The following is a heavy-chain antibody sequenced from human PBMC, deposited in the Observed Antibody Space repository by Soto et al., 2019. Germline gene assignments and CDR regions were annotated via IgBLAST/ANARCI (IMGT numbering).Heavy chain of an antibody. D-gene: IGHD1-26*01. J-gene: IGHJ6*02. CDR1: GFTFSSYS. V-gene: IGHV3-21*01. CDR2: ISSSSSYI. Sequence: GGSLRLSCAASGFTFSSYSMNWVRQAPGKGLEWVSSISSSSSYIYYADSVEGRFTISRDNAKNSLYLQMNSLRAEDTAVYYWARDHVGYYGIDVWGQGTTVTVSS. CDR3: ARDHVGYYGIDV.